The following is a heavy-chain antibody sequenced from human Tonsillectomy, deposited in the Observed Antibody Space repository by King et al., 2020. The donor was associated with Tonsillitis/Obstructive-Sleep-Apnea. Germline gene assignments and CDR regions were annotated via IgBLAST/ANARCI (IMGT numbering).Heavy chain of an antibody. CDR1: GFTFSDYY. CDR2: ISSSGSSI. CDR3: AGGYSSSWSSHYYYYMDV. Sequence: VQLVESGGGLVKPGGSLRLSCAASGFTFSDYYMSWIRQAPGKGLIWVSYISSSGSSIYYADSVKGRFTISRDIAKNSLYLQMNSLRAEDTAVYYFAGGYSSSWSSHYYYYMDVWGKGTTVTVSS. V-gene: IGHV3-11*01. D-gene: IGHD6-13*01. J-gene: IGHJ6*03.